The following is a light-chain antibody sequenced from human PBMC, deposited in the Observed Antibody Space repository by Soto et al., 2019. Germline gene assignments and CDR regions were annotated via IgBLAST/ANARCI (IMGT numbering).Light chain of an antibody. J-gene: IGKJ1*01. CDR2: GAS. V-gene: IGKV3-15*01. CDR3: QQYNTWPRT. CDR1: QPISRN. Sequence: EIVMTQSPDNLSVSLGQGATLSCRASQPISRNLAWYQQKPGQAPRLLIYGASTRATDIPARFSGGGSGTEFTLTLSSLQSEDFAIYFCQQYNTWPRTFGQGTKVEVK.